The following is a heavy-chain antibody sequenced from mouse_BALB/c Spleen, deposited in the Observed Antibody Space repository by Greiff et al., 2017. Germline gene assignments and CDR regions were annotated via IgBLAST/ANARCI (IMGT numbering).Heavy chain of an antibody. J-gene: IGHJ2*01. D-gene: IGHD1-1*01. CDR3: TRRYGSSYFDY. CDR2: IYPGNSDT. Sequence: VQLQQSGTVLARPGASVKMSCKASGYTFTSYWMHWVKQRPGQGLEWIGAIYPGNSDTSYNQKFKGKAKLTAVTSTSTAYMELSSLTNEDSAVYYCTRRYGSSYFDYWGQGTTLTVSS. CDR1: GYTFTSYW. V-gene: IGHV1-5*01.